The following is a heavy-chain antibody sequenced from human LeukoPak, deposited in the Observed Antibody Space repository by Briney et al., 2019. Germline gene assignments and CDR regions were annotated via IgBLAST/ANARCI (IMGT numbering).Heavy chain of an antibody. V-gene: IGHV1-46*01. CDR1: GYIFTNYH. D-gene: IGHD3-10*01. J-gene: IGHJ4*02. Sequence: ASVKVSCKASGYIFTNYHMHGVRQAPGQGLEWMGTINPSGGSTTYAQKFQGRVTMTRDTSTSTVYMELSSLRSEDTAVYYCARDHGSAYYRAPRHWGQGTLVTVSS. CDR3: ARDHGSAYYRAPRH. CDR2: INPSGGST.